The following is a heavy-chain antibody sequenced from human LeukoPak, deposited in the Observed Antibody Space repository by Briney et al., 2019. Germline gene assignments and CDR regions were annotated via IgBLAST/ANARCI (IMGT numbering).Heavy chain of an antibody. Sequence: SETLSLTCTVSGGSISSYYWNWIRQPPGKGLEWIGYIYYSGSTNYNPSLKSRVTISVDTSKNQFSLKLSSVTAADTAVYYCATSPKGIVGATTHFDYWGQGTLVTVSS. CDR1: GGSISSYY. J-gene: IGHJ4*02. CDR3: ATSPKGIVGATTHFDY. CDR2: IYYSGST. V-gene: IGHV4-59*01. D-gene: IGHD1-26*01.